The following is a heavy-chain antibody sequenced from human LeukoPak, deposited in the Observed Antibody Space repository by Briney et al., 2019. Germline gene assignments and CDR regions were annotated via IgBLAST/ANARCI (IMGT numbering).Heavy chain of an antibody. CDR1: GGTLSSYA. V-gene: IGHV1-69*13. J-gene: IGHJ3*02. D-gene: IGHD2-15*01. CDR3: ARSGGYCSGGSRYSAFDI. Sequence: SVKVSCKASGGTLSSYAISWVRQAPGQGLEWMGGIIPIFGTANYAQKFQGRVTITADESTSTAYMELSSLRSEDTAVYYCARSGGYCSGGSRYSAFDIWGQGTMVTVSS. CDR2: IIPIFGTA.